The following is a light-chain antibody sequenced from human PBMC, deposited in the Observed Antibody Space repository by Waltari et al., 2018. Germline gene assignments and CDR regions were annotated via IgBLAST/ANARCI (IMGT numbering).Light chain of an antibody. CDR3: QTWVNGTVI. V-gene: IGLV3-1*01. CDR2: QDS. CDR1: QLGRSS. J-gene: IGLJ2*01. Sequence: SYELTQPPSVSVSPGQTPPITCSGDQLGRSSPCWYQQRAGQSPIMLIFQDSKRPSGIPERFSGSNSGNTAALTISGAQSMDEADYYCQTWVNGTVIFGGGTKVTVL.